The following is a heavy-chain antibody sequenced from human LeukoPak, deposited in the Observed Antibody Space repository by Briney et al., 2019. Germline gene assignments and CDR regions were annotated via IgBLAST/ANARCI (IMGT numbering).Heavy chain of an antibody. CDR2: ISAYNGNT. D-gene: IGHD4-17*01. V-gene: IGHV1-18*01. CDR3: ARAYGDYVFGYYYYYYMDV. J-gene: IGHJ6*03. Sequence: ASVKVSCKASGYTFTSYGISWVRQAPGQGLEWMGWISAYNGNTNYAQKLQGRVTMTTDTSTSTAYMELSRLRSDDTAVYYCARAYGDYVFGYYYYYYMDVWGKGTTVTISS. CDR1: GYTFTSYG.